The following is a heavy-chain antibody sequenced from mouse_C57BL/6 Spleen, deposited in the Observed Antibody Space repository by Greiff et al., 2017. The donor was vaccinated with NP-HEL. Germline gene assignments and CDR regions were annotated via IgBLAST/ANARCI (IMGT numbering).Heavy chain of an antibody. CDR3: ARDRYY. CDR1: GYSITSGYY. Sequence: EVQLQQSGPGLVKPSQSLSLTCSVTGYSITSGYYWNWIRQFPGNKLEWMGYISYDGSNNYNPSLKNRIPITRDTSKNQFFLKLNYVTTEDTATYYCARDRYYWGQGTTLTVSS. V-gene: IGHV3-6*01. CDR2: ISYDGSN. J-gene: IGHJ2*01.